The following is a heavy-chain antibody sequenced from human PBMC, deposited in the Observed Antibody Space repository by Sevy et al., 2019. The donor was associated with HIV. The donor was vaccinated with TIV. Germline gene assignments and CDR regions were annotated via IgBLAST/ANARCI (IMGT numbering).Heavy chain of an antibody. V-gene: IGHV3-48*01. CDR1: GFTFSSYS. CDR3: ARGYGSGYEGEIDY. CDR2: ISSSSTI. J-gene: IGHJ4*02. D-gene: IGHD3-10*01. Sequence: GGSLRLSCAASGFTFSSYSMNWVRQAPGKGLEWVSYISSSSTIYYADSVKGRFTISRDNAKNSLYLQMNSLRAEDTAVYYCARGYGSGYEGEIDYWGQGTLVTVSS.